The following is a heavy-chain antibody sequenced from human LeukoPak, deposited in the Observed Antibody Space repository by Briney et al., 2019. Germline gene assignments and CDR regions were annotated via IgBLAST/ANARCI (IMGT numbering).Heavy chain of an antibody. V-gene: IGHV4-59*08. CDR3: ARGNYYGSGNYPYYFDS. Sequence: SETLSLTCTVSGGSITTYYWSWIGQPPGKGLEGFGYIYYSGSTSYNPSLKSRVTISVETSKNQFSLKMSSVTAADTAMYYCARGNYYGSGNYPYYFDSWGQGTLGTVSS. D-gene: IGHD3-10*01. CDR2: IYYSGST. CDR1: GGSITTYY. J-gene: IGHJ4*02.